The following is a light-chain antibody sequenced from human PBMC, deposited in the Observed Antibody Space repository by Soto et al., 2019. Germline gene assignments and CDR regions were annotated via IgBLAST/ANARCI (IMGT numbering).Light chain of an antibody. Sequence: QSVLTQPPSASGTPGRSVNSSCSGSSSNIGSNYVYWYRQFPGTAPKLLIQRNNQRPSGVPARFSGSKSGTSASLAISGLRSEDEADYYCGGWDDSLSGPVFGGGTKVTVL. V-gene: IGLV1-47*01. CDR1: SSNIGSNY. J-gene: IGLJ2*01. CDR3: GGWDDSLSGPV. CDR2: RNN.